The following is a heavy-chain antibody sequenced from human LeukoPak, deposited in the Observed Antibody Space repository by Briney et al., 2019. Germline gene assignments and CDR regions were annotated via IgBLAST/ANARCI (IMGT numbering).Heavy chain of an antibody. CDR3: ARDPGPGYCSGGSCLTGGY. J-gene: IGHJ4*02. V-gene: IGHV4-59*12. CDR1: GGSISSYY. Sequence: SETLSLTCTVSGGSISSYYWSWIRQPPRKGLEWIGYIHYTGSTNYNPSLKSRVTISVDTSKNQFSLKLSSVTAADTAVYYCARDPGPGYCSGGSCLTGGYWGQGTLVTVSS. CDR2: IHYTGST. D-gene: IGHD2-15*01.